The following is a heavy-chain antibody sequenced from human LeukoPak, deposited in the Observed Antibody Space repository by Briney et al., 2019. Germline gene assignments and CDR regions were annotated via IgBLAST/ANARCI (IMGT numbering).Heavy chain of an antibody. Sequence: GESLKISCQGSGYIFTSYWIGWVRQLPGKGLEWMGIIYPGDSNTRYSPSFQGQVTISADKSISTAYLQWSSLKASDTAMYYCARRQAVATLGEFDYWGQGTLVTVSS. D-gene: IGHD5-12*01. J-gene: IGHJ4*02. CDR1: GYIFTSYW. CDR2: IYPGDSNT. CDR3: ARRQAVATLGEFDY. V-gene: IGHV5-51*01.